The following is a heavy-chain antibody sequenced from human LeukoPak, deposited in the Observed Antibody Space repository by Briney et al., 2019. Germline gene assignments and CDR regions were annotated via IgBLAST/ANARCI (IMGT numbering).Heavy chain of an antibody. CDR3: AKDHDGYNYGY. CDR1: GFTFSSYT. V-gene: IGHV3-23*01. Sequence: GGSLRLSCAASGFTFSSYTMSWVRQAPGKGLEWVSAISGSGGSTYYADSVKGRFTISRDNSKNTLYLQMNSLRAEDTAVYYCAKDHDGYNYGYWGQGTLVTVSS. CDR2: ISGSGGST. J-gene: IGHJ4*02. D-gene: IGHD5-24*01.